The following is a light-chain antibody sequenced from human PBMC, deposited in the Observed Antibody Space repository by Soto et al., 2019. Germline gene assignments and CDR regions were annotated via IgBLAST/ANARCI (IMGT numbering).Light chain of an antibody. J-gene: IGLJ1*01. CDR2: EVN. Sequence: QSVLTQPPSASGSPGQSVTLSRTGTSRDVGGYNYVSWYQQHPGKAPKLMIYEVNKRPSGVPDRFSGSKSGNTASLTVSGLQAEDEGDYYCSSHAGSKRVFGTGTKVTVL. CDR1: SRDVGGYNY. V-gene: IGLV2-8*01. CDR3: SSHAGSKRV.